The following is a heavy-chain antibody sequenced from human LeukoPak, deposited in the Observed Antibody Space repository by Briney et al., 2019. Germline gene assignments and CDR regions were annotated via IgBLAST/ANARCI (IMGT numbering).Heavy chain of an antibody. D-gene: IGHD3-22*01. CDR3: AKDKIVLYDSSGYSLFDY. J-gene: IGHJ4*02. Sequence: PGGSLRLSCGASGVTFSSEAMTWVRQAPGKGLEWVSAISGSGGNTYYADSVKGRFTISRDNSKNTLYLHMNSLRAEAKDVSYCAKDKIVLYDSSGYSLFDYWGQGTLVTVSS. CDR2: ISGSGGNT. V-gene: IGHV3-23*01. CDR1: GVTFSSEA.